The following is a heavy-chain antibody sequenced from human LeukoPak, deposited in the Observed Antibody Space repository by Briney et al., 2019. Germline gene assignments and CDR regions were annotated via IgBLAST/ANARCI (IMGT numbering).Heavy chain of an antibody. CDR1: GFTVSSNY. V-gene: IGHV3-53*01. CDR2: IYSGGST. J-gene: IGHJ4*02. Sequence: GGSLRLSCAASGFTVSSNYMSWVRQAPGKGLEWVSVIYSGGSTYYADSVKGRFTISRDNSKNTLYLQMNSLRAEDTAVYYCAKDQGDCGGDCYYFDYWGQGTLVTVSS. CDR3: AKDQGDCGGDCYYFDY. D-gene: IGHD2-21*02.